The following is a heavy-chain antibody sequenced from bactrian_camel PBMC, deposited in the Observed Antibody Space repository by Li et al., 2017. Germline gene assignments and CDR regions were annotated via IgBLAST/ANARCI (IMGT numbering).Heavy chain of an antibody. Sequence: HVQLVESGGGSVQAGGSLRLSCPIVPVTFDDPQMGWYRQDQGPGNECELLSSISRNGVTYYADSVKGRFTISQDNAKVYLQMNNLKPEDTSVYHCAAVVPPRYRDYVGPGCWDKGIQVTVS. D-gene: IGHD4*01. CDR2: ISRNGVT. CDR1: PVTFDDPQ. V-gene: IGHV3S63*01. J-gene: IGHJ7*01.